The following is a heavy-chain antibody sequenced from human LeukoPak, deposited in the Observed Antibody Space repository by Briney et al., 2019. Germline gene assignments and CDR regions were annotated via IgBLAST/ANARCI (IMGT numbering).Heavy chain of an antibody. CDR2: IKQDGSEK. V-gene: IGHV3-7*01. CDR3: ATPSIAARPHYYYGMDV. CDR1: GFTFSSYW. J-gene: IGHJ6*02. D-gene: IGHD6-6*01. Sequence: GGSLRLSCAASGFTFSSYWMSWVRQAPGKGLEWVANIKQDGSEKYYVDSVKGRFTISRDNAKNSLYLQMNSLRAEDTAVYYCATPSIAARPHYYYGMDVWGQGTTVTVSS.